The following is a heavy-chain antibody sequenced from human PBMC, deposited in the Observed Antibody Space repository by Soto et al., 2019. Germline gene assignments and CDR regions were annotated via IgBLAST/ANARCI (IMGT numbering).Heavy chain of an antibody. Sequence: SGPTLVNXTQTLTLTCTFSGFSLSTTRVAVGWIRQPPGKALEWLALIYWDDDKRYSPFLKSRLTITKDTSKNQVVLTMTNMDPVDTATYYCSHIVVAGLGYYFDYWGQGSLVTVS. CDR1: GFSLSTTRVA. CDR3: SHIVVAGLGYYFDY. D-gene: IGHD6-19*01. V-gene: IGHV2-5*02. J-gene: IGHJ4*02. CDR2: IYWDDDK.